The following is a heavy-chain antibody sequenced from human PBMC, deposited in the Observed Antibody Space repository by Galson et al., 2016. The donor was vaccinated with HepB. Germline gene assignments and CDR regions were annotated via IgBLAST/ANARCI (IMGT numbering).Heavy chain of an antibody. CDR2: IYYTGST. D-gene: IGHD3-10*01. CDR1: GGSITTYY. Sequence: SETLSLTCTVSGGSITTYYWSWIRQPPGKELEWVAYIYYTGSTNYNPSLKSRVTISINTSKNQFSLQLTSVTAADTSVYFCASHRHGSGSSSYFDYWGPGTLVTVSS. V-gene: IGHV4-59*01. CDR3: ASHRHGSGSSSYFDY. J-gene: IGHJ4*02.